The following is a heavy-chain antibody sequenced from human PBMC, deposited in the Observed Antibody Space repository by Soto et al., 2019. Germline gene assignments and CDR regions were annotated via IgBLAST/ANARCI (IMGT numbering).Heavy chain of an antibody. J-gene: IGHJ4*02. Sequence: VQLMQSGAEVKQPGSSVKVSCQASGDSFKTSSINWVRHAPGRGLEWMGGIIPILGAGDYAQKFQGSLTITADESTTTAYMELNSLSSEDMAVYYCSSDGEERGYFDYWGQGTLVTVSS. V-gene: IGHV1-69*11. CDR2: IIPILGAG. CDR1: GDSFKTSS. D-gene: IGHD3-10*01. CDR3: SSDGEERGYFDY.